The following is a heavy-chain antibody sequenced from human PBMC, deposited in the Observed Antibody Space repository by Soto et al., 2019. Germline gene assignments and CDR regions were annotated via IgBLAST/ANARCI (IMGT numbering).Heavy chain of an antibody. Sequence: QVQLVQSGAEVKKPGASVKVSCKASGYTFTSYGISWVLQAPGQVLEWMGWISAYNGNTNYAQKLQGRVTMTTDTSTSTAYMELRSPRSDDTAVYYCARDRRRYCSGGSCYPPFDYWGQGTLVTVSS. CDR3: ARDRRRYCSGGSCYPPFDY. J-gene: IGHJ4*02. CDR1: GYTFTSYG. CDR2: ISAYNGNT. D-gene: IGHD2-15*01. V-gene: IGHV1-18*01.